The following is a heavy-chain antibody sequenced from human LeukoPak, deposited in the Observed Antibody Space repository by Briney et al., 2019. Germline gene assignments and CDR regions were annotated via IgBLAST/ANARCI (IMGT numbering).Heavy chain of an antibody. Sequence: GGSLRLSCAASGFNFNTDTMNWVRQAPGKGLEWVAYISTSSSTIYYADSVKGRFTISRDNAKNSLYLQMNSMSAEDTAVYYCASTSGYSFGPDYFDYWGQGTLVTVSS. V-gene: IGHV3-48*04. CDR2: ISTSSSTI. CDR3: ASTSGYSFGPDYFDY. D-gene: IGHD5-18*01. CDR1: GFNFNTDT. J-gene: IGHJ4*02.